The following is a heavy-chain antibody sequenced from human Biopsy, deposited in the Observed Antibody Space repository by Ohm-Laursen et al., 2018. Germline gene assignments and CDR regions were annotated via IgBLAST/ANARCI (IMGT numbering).Heavy chain of an antibody. CDR3: AKGLRGGRSSYDF. V-gene: IGHV3-9*01. D-gene: IGHD6-6*01. CDR1: GFMFDDYA. J-gene: IGHJ4*02. Sequence: SLRLSCAASGFMFDDYAMHWVRQAPGKGLEWVSTITWNSGSRDYADSVKGRFTISRDNAKTSLYLQMNSLRSEDTALYYCAKGLRGGRSSYDFWGQGTLVTVSS. CDR2: ITWNSGSR.